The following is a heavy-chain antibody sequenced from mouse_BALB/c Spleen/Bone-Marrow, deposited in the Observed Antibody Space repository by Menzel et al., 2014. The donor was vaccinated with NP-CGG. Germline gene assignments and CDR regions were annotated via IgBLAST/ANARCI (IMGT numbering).Heavy chain of an antibody. J-gene: IGHJ4*01. Sequence: EVKVVDSEGGLVQPGGSRKLSCAASGFTFSSFGMHWVRQAPEKGLEWVAYISSGSSTIYYADTVKGRFTISRDNPKNTLFLQMTSLRSEDTAMYYCARWRYGYAMDYWGQGTSVTVSS. D-gene: IGHD2-14*01. V-gene: IGHV5-17*02. CDR2: ISSGSSTI. CDR3: ARWRYGYAMDY. CDR1: GFTFSSFG.